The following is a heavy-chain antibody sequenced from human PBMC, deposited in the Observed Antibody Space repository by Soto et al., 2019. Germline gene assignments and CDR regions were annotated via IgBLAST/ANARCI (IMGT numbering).Heavy chain of an antibody. D-gene: IGHD5-18*01. CDR2: IYYSGST. CDR1: GGSISSGGYY. J-gene: IGHJ4*02. Sequence: LCGGSISSGGYYWSWIRQHPGKGLEWIGYIYYSGSTYYNPSLKSRVTISVDTSKNQFSLKLSSVTAADTAVYYWATRYSYGPFDYWCQGTLVTVSS. V-gene: IGHV4-31*02. CDR3: ATRYSYGPFDY.